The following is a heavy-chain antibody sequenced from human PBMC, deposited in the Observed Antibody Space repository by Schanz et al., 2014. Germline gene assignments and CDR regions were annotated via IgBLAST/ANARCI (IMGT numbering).Heavy chain of an antibody. CDR3: ARDRRRYCSTASCLHDNWFDP. CDR2: IYSGVST. D-gene: IGHD2-2*01. J-gene: IGHJ5*02. V-gene: IGHV3-66*01. CDR1: GFIVSSTY. Sequence: VQLVESGGGLVQPGGSQRLSCAASGFIVSSTYMTWVRQAPGKGLEWVSIIYSGVSTYYADSVKGRFTISRDNSKNTVYLQMNSLRGEDTGMYYCARDRRRYCSTASCLHDNWFDPWGQGTLVIVSS.